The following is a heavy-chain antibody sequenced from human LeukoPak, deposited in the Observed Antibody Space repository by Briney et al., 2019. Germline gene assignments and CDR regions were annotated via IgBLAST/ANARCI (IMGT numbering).Heavy chain of an antibody. D-gene: IGHD4-17*01. CDR3: ARHGPSYGNFQP. V-gene: IGHV4-59*08. CDR1: GGSISSYY. CDR2: IYYTGST. Sequence: SETLSLTCTVSGGSISSYYWSWIRQPPGKGLEWIAYIYYTGSTSSNPSLKNRVTVSVDTSKNQFSLKLSSVTAADTAVYYCARHGPSYGNFQPWGQGTLVTVSS. J-gene: IGHJ1*01.